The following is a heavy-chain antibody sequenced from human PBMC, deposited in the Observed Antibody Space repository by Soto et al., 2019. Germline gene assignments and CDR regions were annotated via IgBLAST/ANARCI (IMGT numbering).Heavy chain of an antibody. CDR2: IYYSGST. V-gene: IGHV4-30-4*01. CDR3: ARGLLNNWFDP. D-gene: IGHD3-10*01. J-gene: IGHJ5*02. Sequence: QVQLQESGRGLVKPSQTLSLTCTVSSGTISSGDYYWSWIRQPPGKGLEWIGYIYYSGSTYYNPSLKSRVTISVDTSKNQFSLKLSSVTAADTAVYYCARGLLNNWFDPWGQGTLVTVSS. CDR1: SGTISSGDYY.